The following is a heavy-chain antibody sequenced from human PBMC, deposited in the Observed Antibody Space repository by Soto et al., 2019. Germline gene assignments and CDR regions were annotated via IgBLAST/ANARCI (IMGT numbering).Heavy chain of an antibody. V-gene: IGHV4-59*01. CDR3: AREGYYDTSGYPRYYYYGMDV. CDR2: IYYSGST. J-gene: IGHJ6*02. CDR1: VDSISGYY. Sequence: LSLTCTVSVDSISGYYWSWIRQPPGKGLEWIGYIYYSGSTNYNPSLKSRVTISVHTSKKQFSLNLSSVTAADTAVYYCAREGYYDTSGYPRYYYYGMDVWGQGTTVTVPS. D-gene: IGHD3-22*01.